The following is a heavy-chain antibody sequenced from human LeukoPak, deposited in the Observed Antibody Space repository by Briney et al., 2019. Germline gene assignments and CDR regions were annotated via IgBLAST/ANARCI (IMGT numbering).Heavy chain of an antibody. D-gene: IGHD2-15*01. CDR2: INHSGST. CDR3: AREHGYCSGGSCYPIVDAFDI. J-gene: IGHJ3*02. CDR1: GGSFSGYY. Sequence: PSETLSLTCAVYGGSFSGYYWSWIRQPPGKGLEWIGEINHSGSTNYNPSLKSRVTISVDTSKNQFSLKLSSVTAADTAVYYCAREHGYCSGGSCYPIVDAFDIWGQGTMVTVSS. V-gene: IGHV4-34*01.